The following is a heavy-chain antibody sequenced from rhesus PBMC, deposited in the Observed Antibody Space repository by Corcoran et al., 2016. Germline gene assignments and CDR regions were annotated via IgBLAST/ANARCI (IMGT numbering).Heavy chain of an antibody. D-gene: IGHD2-15*01. CDR1: GGSLSGYYS. CDR2: IYGNSAST. Sequence: QVKLQQWGEGLVKPSATLSPTCAVYGGSLSGYYSWTWIRQPAGKGLGWLGYIYGNSASTNDNPSLKNRVTISKDTSKNQFSLKLSSVTAADTAVYYCARVRYGYCSSTYCSHFDYWGQGVLVTVSS. CDR3: ARVRYGYCSSTYCSHFDY. J-gene: IGHJ4*01. V-gene: IGHV4-73*01.